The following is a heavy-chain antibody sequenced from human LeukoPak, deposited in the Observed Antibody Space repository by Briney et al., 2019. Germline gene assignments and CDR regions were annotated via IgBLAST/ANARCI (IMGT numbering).Heavy chain of an antibody. J-gene: IGHJ4*02. CDR3: ARDYYDSSGYGDY. CDR1: GYSISSGYY. CDR2: IYHSGST. V-gene: IGHV4-38-2*02. D-gene: IGHD3-22*01. Sequence: PSETLSLTCAVSGYSISSGYYWGWIRQPPGKGLEWIGSIYHSGSTYYNPSLKSRVTISVDTSKNQFSLKLSSVTAADTAVYYCARDYYDSSGYGDYWGQGTLVTASS.